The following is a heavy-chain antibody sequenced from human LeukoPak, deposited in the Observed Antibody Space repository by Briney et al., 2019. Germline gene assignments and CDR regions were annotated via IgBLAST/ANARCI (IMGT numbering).Heavy chain of an antibody. V-gene: IGHV3-11*04. Sequence: GGSLRLSCAASGFTFSDYYMSWIRQAPGKGLEWVSYISRSGSSIYYAESVKGRFTISRDNAKNSLYLQMNSLRAEDTAVYYCAREKFGTSYEGFDYWGQGTLVTVSS. CDR3: AREKFGTSYEGFDY. J-gene: IGHJ4*02. CDR1: GFTFSDYY. D-gene: IGHD6-6*01. CDR2: ISRSGSSI.